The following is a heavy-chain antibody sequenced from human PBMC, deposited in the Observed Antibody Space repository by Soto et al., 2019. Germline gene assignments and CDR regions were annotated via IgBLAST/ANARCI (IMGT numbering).Heavy chain of an antibody. CDR2: IWFDGSSK. V-gene: IGHV3-33*01. CDR3: ARDRGVRGSGLTYFDA. CDR1: GFTFGDSG. J-gene: IGHJ4*01. D-gene: IGHD3-10*01. Sequence: GGSLRPSCAASGFTFGDSGMHWVRQAPGKGLEWVAVIWFDGSSKYYADSVQGRFSISRDNSKNTLYLQMNSLRAEDTAVFFCARDRGVRGSGLTYFDAWGQGTLVTLSS.